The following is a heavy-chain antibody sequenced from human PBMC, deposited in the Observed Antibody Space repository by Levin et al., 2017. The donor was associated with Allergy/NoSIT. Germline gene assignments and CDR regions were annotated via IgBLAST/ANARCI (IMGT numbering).Heavy chain of an antibody. CDR2: IYYSGST. CDR3: ARGYTYGFAHAFDI. J-gene: IGHJ3*02. Sequence: SETLSLTCTVSGDSISFYYWSWIRQPPGKGLEWIGYIYYSGSTNYNPSLKSRVTISVDSSKSQFSLKMNSVTAAATAVYYCARGYTYGFAHAFDIWGQGTMVTVSS. D-gene: IGHD5-18*01. V-gene: IGHV4-59*08. CDR1: GDSISFYY.